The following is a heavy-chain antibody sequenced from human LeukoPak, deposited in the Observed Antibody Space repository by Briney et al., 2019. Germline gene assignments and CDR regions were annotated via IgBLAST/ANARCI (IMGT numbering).Heavy chain of an antibody. CDR3: ARGARRRWLPPAVDV. D-gene: IGHD5-24*01. CDR1: GGSISRYY. Sequence: PSETLSLTCTFSGGSISRYYCTWIRQSAGKGLEWIGRIHSGGTTNYNPSLKSRVTISVDTSKNQFSLKLSFVTAADTAVYYCARGARRRWLPPAVDVWGQGTTVTVSS. J-gene: IGHJ6*02. V-gene: IGHV4-4*07. CDR2: IHSGGTT.